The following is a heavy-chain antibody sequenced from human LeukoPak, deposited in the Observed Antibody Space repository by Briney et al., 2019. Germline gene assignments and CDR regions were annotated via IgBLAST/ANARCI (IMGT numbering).Heavy chain of an antibody. CDR2: ISPHSGGT. CDR3: ARGGTDY. J-gene: IGHJ4*02. V-gene: IGHV1-2*06. D-gene: IGHD5-12*01. Sequence: EASVKVSCKAPGYTFTGYYIYWVRQAPGQRLEWMGQISPHSGGTNYAQKFQGRVTMTRDTSISTAYMELSNLRSDDTAVYYCARGGTDYWGQGTLVTVSS. CDR1: GYTFTGYY.